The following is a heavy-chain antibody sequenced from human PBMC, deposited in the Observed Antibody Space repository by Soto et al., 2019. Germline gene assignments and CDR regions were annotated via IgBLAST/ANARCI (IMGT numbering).Heavy chain of an antibody. CDR2: IYWDDDK. CDR3: AHTEEVRFLECLPQRSAFDI. D-gene: IGHD3-3*01. CDR1: GFSLSTSGVG. Sequence: QITLKESGPTLVKPTQPLTLTCTFSGFSLSTSGVGVGWIRQPPGKALEWLALIYWDDDKRYSPSLKIRLTITKDTSKNHVVLTMPNMDPVDTATYYCAHTEEVRFLECLPQRSAFDIWGQGTMVTVSS. J-gene: IGHJ3*02. V-gene: IGHV2-5*02.